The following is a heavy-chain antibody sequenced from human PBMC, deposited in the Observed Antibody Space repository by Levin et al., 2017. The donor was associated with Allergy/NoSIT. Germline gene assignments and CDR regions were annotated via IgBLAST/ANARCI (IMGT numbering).Heavy chain of an antibody. D-gene: IGHD4-17*01. Sequence: KPSETLSLTCAVSGSSISSGYYWGWIRPPPGKGLEWIGSIYHSGSTYYNPSLKSRVTISVDTSKNQFSLKLSSVTAADTAVYYCASEDYGDYSYWGQGTLVTVSS. CDR1: GSSISSGYY. V-gene: IGHV4-38-2*01. J-gene: IGHJ4*02. CDR2: IYHSGST. CDR3: ASEDYGDYSY.